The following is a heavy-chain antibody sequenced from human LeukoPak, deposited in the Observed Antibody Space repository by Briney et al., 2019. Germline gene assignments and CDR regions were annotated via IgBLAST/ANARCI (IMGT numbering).Heavy chain of an antibody. CDR1: GFTFSNYW. J-gene: IGHJ6*03. CDR2: IKQDGSEK. Sequence: GGSLRLSCAASGFTFSNYWMSWVRQAPGKGLEWVANIKQDGSEKSYVDSVKGRFTISRDNAENSLYLQMNSLRAEDTAVYFCARDPLYQLPYFMDVWGKGTTVTVSS. D-gene: IGHD2-2*01. V-gene: IGHV3-7*01. CDR3: ARDPLYQLPYFMDV.